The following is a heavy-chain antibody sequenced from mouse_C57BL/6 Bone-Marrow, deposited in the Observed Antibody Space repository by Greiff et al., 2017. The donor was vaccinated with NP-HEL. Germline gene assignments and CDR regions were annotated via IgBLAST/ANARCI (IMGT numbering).Heavy chain of an antibody. CDR2: INYDGSST. CDR3: AREGDYYGSSGYFDV. V-gene: IGHV5-16*01. CDR1: GFTFSDYY. J-gene: IGHJ1*03. Sequence: EVKLVESEGGLVQPGSSMKLSCTASGFTFSDYYMAWVRQVPEKGLEWVANINYDGSSTYYLDSLKSRFIISRDNAKNILYLQMSSLKSEDTATYYCAREGDYYGSSGYFDVWGTGTTVTVSS. D-gene: IGHD1-1*01.